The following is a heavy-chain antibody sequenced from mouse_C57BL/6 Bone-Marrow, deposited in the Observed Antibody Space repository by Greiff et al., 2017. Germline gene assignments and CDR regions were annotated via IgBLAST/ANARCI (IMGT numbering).Heavy chain of an antibody. D-gene: IGHD2-4*01. J-gene: IGHJ2*01. V-gene: IGHV3-6*01. CDR3: ARVGYYEYDY. CDR2: ISYDGSN. Sequence: EVQLQESGPGLVKPSQSLSLTCSVTGYSITSGYYWNWIRQFPGNKLEWMGYISYDGSNNYNPSLKNRISITRDTSKNQFFLKLNSVTTEDTATYYCARVGYYEYDYWGQGTTLTVSS. CDR1: GYSITSGYY.